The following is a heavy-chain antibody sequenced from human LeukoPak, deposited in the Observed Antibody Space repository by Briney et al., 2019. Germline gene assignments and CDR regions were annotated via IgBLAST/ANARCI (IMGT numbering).Heavy chain of an antibody. CDR2: INPSGGST. CDR1: GYTFTSYY. V-gene: IGHV1-46*01. J-gene: IGHJ6*02. CDR3: ARAAPRSYYCYYGMDV. Sequence: ASVKVSCKASGYTFTSYYMHWVRQAPGQGLEWMGIINPSGGSTSYAQKFQGRVTMTRDTSTSTVYMELSSLRSEDTAVYYCARAAPRSYYCYYGMDVWGQGTTVTVSS.